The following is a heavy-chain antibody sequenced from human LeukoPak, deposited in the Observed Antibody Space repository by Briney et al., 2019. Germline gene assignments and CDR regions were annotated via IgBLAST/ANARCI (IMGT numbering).Heavy chain of an antibody. CDR1: GFTFNHYG. V-gene: IGHV3-33*06. CDR3: AKDAQRGFDYSNSLEY. D-gene: IGHD4-11*01. J-gene: IGHJ4*02. Sequence: QSGGSLRLSRAATGFTFNHYGMHWVRQAPGKGLEWVAVIWSDGTNRYYADSVKGRFTISRDDSGNKVYLQMNSLRPEDTGVYYCAKDAQRGFDYSNSLEYWGQGTPVTVST. CDR2: IWSDGTNR.